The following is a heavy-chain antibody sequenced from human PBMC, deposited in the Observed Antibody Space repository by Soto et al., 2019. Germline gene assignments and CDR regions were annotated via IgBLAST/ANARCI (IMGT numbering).Heavy chain of an antibody. D-gene: IGHD6-6*01. J-gene: IGHJ4*02. CDR1: GGSFSGYY. CDR2: INYSGST. V-gene: IGHV4-34*01. CDR3: ARRQAARGTYYFDY. Sequence: SETLSLTCAVYGGSFSGYYWSWIRQPPGKGLEWIGDINYSGSTNYNPSLKSRVTISVDTSKNQFSLKLSSVTAADTAVYYCARRQAARGTYYFDYWGQGTLVTVSS.